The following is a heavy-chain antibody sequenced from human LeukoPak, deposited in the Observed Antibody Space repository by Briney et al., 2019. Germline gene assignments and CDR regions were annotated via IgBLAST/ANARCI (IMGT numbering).Heavy chain of an antibody. CDR2: ISYDGSNK. CDR1: GFTFSSYA. V-gene: IGHV3-30*04. CDR3: ARLYGDYVFACLDY. J-gene: IGHJ4*02. D-gene: IGHD4-17*01. Sequence: GGSLRLSCAASGFTFSSYAMHWVRQAPGKGLEWVAVISYDGSNKYYADSVKGRFTISRDNSKNTLYLQMNSLRAEDTAAYYCARLYGDYVFACLDYWGQGTLVTVSS.